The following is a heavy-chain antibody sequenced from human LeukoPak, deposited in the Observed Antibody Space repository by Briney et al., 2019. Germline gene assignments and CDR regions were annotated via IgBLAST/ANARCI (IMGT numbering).Heavy chain of an antibody. Sequence: SETLSLTCAVYGGSFSGYYWSWIRQPPGKGLEWIGEINHSGSTNYNPSLKSRVTISVDTSKNQFSLKLSSVTAADTAVYYCARGGGYNWFDPWGQGTLVTVSS. CDR2: INHSGST. CDR3: ARGGGYNWFDP. CDR1: GGSFSGYY. D-gene: IGHD4-23*01. V-gene: IGHV4-34*01. J-gene: IGHJ5*02.